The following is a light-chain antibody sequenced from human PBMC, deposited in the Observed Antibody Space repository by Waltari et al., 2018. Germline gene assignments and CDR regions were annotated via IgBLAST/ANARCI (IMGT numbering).Light chain of an antibody. CDR1: QSVSSNY. V-gene: IGKV3-20*01. Sequence: EIVLMQSPGTLSLSPGERATLSCRASQSVSSNYLAWYQQKPGQAPRLLIYGASSRATGIPDRFSGSGSGTDFTLTISRLEPEDFAVYYCQQYGSSPTFGGGTKVEI. CDR3: QQYGSSPT. J-gene: IGKJ4*01. CDR2: GAS.